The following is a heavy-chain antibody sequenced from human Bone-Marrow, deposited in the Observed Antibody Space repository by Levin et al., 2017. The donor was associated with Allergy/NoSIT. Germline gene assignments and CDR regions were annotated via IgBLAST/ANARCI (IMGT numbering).Heavy chain of an antibody. Sequence: PSETLSLRCLVSGDSVNSGGHYWSWVRQRPGRGPEWIGYIYYSGSTYYNPTLESRFSISPDTSMNQFSLKVNSLTAADTALYFCASVLETFDSGGTSVYYFDSWGPGTQVTVSS. CDR3: ASVLETFDSGGTSVYYFDS. V-gene: IGHV4-30-4*01. CDR2: IYYSGST. D-gene: IGHD4-23*01. CDR1: GDSVNSGGHY. J-gene: IGHJ4*02.